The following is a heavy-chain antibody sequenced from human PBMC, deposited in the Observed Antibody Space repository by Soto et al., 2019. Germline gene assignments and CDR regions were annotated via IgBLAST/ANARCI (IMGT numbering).Heavy chain of an antibody. CDR2: ISGSGGST. D-gene: IGHD6-19*01. Sequence: GGSLRLSCAASGFTFSSYAMSWVRQAPGKGLEWVSAISGSGGSTYYADSVKGRFTISRDNSKNTLYLQMNSLRAEDTAVYYCAKPYGKNIAVAGSIWFDPWGQGTLVTVAS. CDR3: AKPYGKNIAVAGSIWFDP. V-gene: IGHV3-23*01. CDR1: GFTFSSYA. J-gene: IGHJ5*02.